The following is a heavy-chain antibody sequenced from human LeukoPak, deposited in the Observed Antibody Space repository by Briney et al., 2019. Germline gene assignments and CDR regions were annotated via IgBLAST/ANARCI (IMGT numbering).Heavy chain of an antibody. CDR1: VFTFSSYA. V-gene: IGHV3-23*01. CDR3: ARAHTVTDFDY. D-gene: IGHD4-17*01. CDR2: VSGSGAHT. J-gene: IGHJ4*02. Sequence: GGSLRLSCAASVFTFSSYAMTWVRQAPGKGLQWVSAVSGSGAHTYYADSVKGRFTISRDNSRDTLYLQMNSLRAEDTAVYYCARAHTVTDFDYWGQGTLVTVSS.